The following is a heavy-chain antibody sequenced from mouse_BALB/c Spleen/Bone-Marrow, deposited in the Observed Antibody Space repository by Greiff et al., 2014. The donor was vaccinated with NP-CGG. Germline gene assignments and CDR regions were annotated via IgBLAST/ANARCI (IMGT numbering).Heavy chain of an antibody. CDR3: TRRPLQANSYFDC. D-gene: IGHD3-2*02. Sequence: DVKLVESGGDLVKPGGSLKLSCVASGFTFSSYGMSWVRQTPDKRLEWVATISSGGSSTYYPASVKGRFTISRDNAKSTLYLQMSSLHSEDTAMYYCTRRPLQANSYFDCWGQGTTLTVSS. J-gene: IGHJ2*01. CDR2: ISSGGSST. V-gene: IGHV5-6*02. CDR1: GFTFSSYG.